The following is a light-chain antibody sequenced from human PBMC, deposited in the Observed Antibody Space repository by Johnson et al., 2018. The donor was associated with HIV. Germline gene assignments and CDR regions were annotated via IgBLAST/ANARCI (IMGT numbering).Light chain of an antibody. CDR3: GTWDSSLNVSYV. CDR1: SSNIGNNY. J-gene: IGLJ1*01. V-gene: IGLV1-51*01. Sequence: QSVLTQPPSVSAAPGQKVTISCSGSSSNIGNNYVSWYQQLPGTAPKLLIYDNDQRPSGIPDRFSASKSGTSATLDITGLQPGDGADYYCGTWDSSLNVSYVFGSGTSVTVL. CDR2: DND.